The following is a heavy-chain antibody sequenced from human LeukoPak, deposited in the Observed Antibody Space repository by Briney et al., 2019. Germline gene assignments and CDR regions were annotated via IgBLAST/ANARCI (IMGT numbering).Heavy chain of an antibody. CDR1: GFTFSSYG. Sequence: GGSLRLSCAASGFTFSSYGMHWVRQAPGKGLEWVAVISYDGSNKYYADSVKGRFTISRDNSKNTLYLQMNSLRAEDTAVYYCAKEGAGDYWGQGTLVTVSS. V-gene: IGHV3-30*18. D-gene: IGHD4/OR15-4a*01. J-gene: IGHJ4*02. CDR3: AKEGAGDY. CDR2: ISYDGSNK.